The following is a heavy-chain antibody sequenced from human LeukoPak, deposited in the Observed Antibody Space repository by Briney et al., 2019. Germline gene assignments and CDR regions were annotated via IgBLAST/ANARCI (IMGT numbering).Heavy chain of an antibody. Sequence: PSETLSLTCTVSGGSISSYYWSWIRQPAGKGLEWIGRIYTSGSTNYNPSLKSRVTISVDTSKNQFSLKLSSVTAADTAVYYCARGGIAAAAGEPVNWFDPWGQGTLVTVSS. CDR2: IYTSGST. CDR3: ARGGIAAAAGEPVNWFDP. D-gene: IGHD6-13*01. J-gene: IGHJ5*02. V-gene: IGHV4-4*07. CDR1: GGSISSYY.